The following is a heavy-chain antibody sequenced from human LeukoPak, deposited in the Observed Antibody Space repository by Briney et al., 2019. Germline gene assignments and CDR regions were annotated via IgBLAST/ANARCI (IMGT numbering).Heavy chain of an antibody. Sequence: GGSLRLSCAASGFTFDDYGMSWVRQAPGKGLEWVSGINWNGGSTGYADSVKGRFTISRDNAKNSLYLQMNSLRAEDTAVYYCARDPSWGYSSSWYGTFDYWGQGTLVTVSS. V-gene: IGHV3-20*04. J-gene: IGHJ4*02. D-gene: IGHD6-13*01. CDR3: ARDPSWGYSSSWYGTFDY. CDR2: INWNGGST. CDR1: GFTFDDYG.